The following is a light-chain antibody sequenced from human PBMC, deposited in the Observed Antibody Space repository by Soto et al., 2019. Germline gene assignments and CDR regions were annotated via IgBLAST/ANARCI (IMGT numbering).Light chain of an antibody. Sequence: EIVMTQSPATLSVSPGERATLSCRASQSVNIYLAWYQQKPGQAPRLLIFGASSRAIGIPARFSGSGSGTDFTLSISSLEPEDFAVYYCQQRTDRPPWTFGQGTKVDIK. CDR2: GAS. J-gene: IGKJ1*01. V-gene: IGKV3-11*01. CDR1: QSVNIY. CDR3: QQRTDRPPWT.